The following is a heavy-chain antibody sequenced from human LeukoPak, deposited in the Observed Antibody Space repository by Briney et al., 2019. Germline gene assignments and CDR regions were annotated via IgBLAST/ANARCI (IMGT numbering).Heavy chain of an antibody. J-gene: IGHJ4*02. CDR3: ARDGRLNYDSTDYYFLDY. D-gene: IGHD3-22*01. CDR2: ISGDNGNT. CDR1: GYTFIHSR. V-gene: IGHV1-18*01. Sequence: ASVKVSCKASGYTFIHSRITWMRQAPGQDLEWMGWISGDNGNTNYADKFQDRVTLTKDTSTTKAYMKLRSLRSNDPAFYSCARDGRLNYDSTDYYFLDYWGQGTPVTVSS.